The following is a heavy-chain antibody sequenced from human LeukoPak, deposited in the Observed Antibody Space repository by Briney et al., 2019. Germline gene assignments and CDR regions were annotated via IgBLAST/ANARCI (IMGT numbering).Heavy chain of an antibody. CDR3: ARSRNYDILTGYSYYFDY. CDR1: GGTFSSYT. Sequence: SVKVSCKASGGTFSSYTISWVRQAPGQGLEWMGRIIPILGIANYAQKFQGRVTITADKSTSAAYMELSSLRSEDTAVYYCARSRNYDILTGYSYYFDYWGQGTLVTVSS. V-gene: IGHV1-69*02. CDR2: IIPILGIA. J-gene: IGHJ4*02. D-gene: IGHD3-9*01.